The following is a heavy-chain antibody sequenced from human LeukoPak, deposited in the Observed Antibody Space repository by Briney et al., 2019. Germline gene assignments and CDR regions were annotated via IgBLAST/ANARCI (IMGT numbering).Heavy chain of an antibody. Sequence: GASVKVSCKASGYTFTSYDINWVRQATGQGLEWMGWMNPNSGNTGYAQKFQGRVTMTRNTSISTAYMELSSLRSEDTAVYYCARDPDLTILSWLDGWFDPWGQGTLVTVSS. J-gene: IGHJ5*02. CDR1: GYTFTSYD. V-gene: IGHV1-8*01. CDR3: ARDPDLTILSWLDGWFDP. D-gene: IGHD6-13*01. CDR2: MNPNSGNT.